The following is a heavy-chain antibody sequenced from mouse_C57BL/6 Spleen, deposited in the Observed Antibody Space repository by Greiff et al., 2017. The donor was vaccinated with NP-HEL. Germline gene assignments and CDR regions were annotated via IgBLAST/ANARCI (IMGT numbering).Heavy chain of an antibody. CDR3: AREEGGWSKAWFAY. CDR1: GYTFTSYW. V-gene: IGHV1-50*01. J-gene: IGHJ3*01. Sequence: VQLQQPGAELVKPGASVKLSCKASGYTFTSYWMQWVKQRPGQGLEWIGEIDPSDSYTNYNQKFKGKATLTVDTSSSTAYMQLSSLTSEDSAVYYCAREEGGWSKAWFAYWGQGTLVTVSA. D-gene: IGHD3-3*01. CDR2: IDPSDSYT.